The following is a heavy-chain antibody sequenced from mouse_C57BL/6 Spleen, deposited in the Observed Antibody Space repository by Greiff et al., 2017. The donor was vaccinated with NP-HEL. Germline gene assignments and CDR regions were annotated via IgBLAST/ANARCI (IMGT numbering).Heavy chain of an antibody. J-gene: IGHJ3*01. D-gene: IGHD2-4*01. CDR3: ARKDYDYGSWFAY. Sequence: EVQRVESGGGLVKPGGSLKLSCAASGFTFSSYAMSWVRQTPEKRLEWVATISDGGSYTYYPDNVKGRFTISRDNAKNNLYLQMSHLKSEDTAMYYCARKDYDYGSWFAYWGQGTLVTVSA. CDR2: ISDGGSYT. CDR1: GFTFSSYA. V-gene: IGHV5-4*01.